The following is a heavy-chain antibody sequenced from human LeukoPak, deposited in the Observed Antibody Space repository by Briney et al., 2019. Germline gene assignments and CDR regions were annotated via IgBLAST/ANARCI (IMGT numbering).Heavy chain of an antibody. J-gene: IGHJ5*02. Sequence: PGGSLRLSCAASGFSFSSYSMNWVRQAPGKGLEWVSYISSSSSTIYYADSVKGRFTISRDNAKNSLYLQMNSLRAEDTAVYYCAREWGLLTTRPNWFDPWGQGTLVTVSS. CDR1: GFSFSSYS. D-gene: IGHD4-17*01. CDR3: AREWGLLTTRPNWFDP. CDR2: ISSSSSTI. V-gene: IGHV3-48*04.